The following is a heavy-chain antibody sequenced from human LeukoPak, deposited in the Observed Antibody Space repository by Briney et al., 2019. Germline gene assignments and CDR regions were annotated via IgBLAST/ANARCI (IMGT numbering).Heavy chain of an antibody. CDR3: AKDQYCSSTSCHGGFDY. D-gene: IGHD2-2*01. CDR2: ISWNSGSI. J-gene: IGHJ4*02. Sequence: TGRSPRLSCAASGFTFDDYAMHWVRQAPGKGLEWVSGISWNSGSIGYADSVKGRFTISRDNAKNSLYLQMNSLRAEDMALYYCAKDQYCSSTSCHGGFDYWGQGTLVTVSS. CDR1: GFTFDDYA. V-gene: IGHV3-9*03.